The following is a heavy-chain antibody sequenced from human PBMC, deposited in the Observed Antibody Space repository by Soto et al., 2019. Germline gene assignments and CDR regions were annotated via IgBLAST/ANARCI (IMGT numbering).Heavy chain of an antibody. CDR3: ARHAPYYDFWRGYFDGDYYYYGMAV. CDR1: WGSSSSSSYY. V-gene: IGHV4-39*01. Sequence: ASETLSLTWTVAWGSSSSSSYYWGWIRQPPGKGLEWIGGIYYSGSTYYNPSLKSRVTISVDTSKNQFSLKLSSVTAADTAVYYCARHAPYYDFWRGYFDGDYYYYGMAVWGHGTTVTVSS. D-gene: IGHD3-3*01. CDR2: IYYSGST. J-gene: IGHJ6*02.